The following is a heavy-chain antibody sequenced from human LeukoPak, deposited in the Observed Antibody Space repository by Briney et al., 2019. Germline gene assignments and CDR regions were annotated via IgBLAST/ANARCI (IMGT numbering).Heavy chain of an antibody. D-gene: IGHD3-22*01. J-gene: IGHJ3*02. CDR3: ARDGSSGNYYDSSGYYRDGDAFDI. V-gene: IGHV3-30-3*01. CDR1: GFTFSSYA. Sequence: PGGSLRLSCAASGFTFSSYAMHWVRQAPGKGLEWVAVISYDGSNKYYADSVKGRFTISRDNAKNSLYLQMNSLRAEDTAVYYCARDGSSGNYYDSSGYYRDGDAFDIWGQGTMVTVSS. CDR2: ISYDGSNK.